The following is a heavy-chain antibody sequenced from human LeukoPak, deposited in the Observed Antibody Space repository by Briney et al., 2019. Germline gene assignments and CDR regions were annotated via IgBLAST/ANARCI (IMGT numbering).Heavy chain of an antibody. Sequence: SETLSLTCAVYGGSFSGYYWSWIRQPPGKGLEWIGEINHSGSTNYNPSLKSRVTISVDTSKNQFSLKLSSVTAADTAVYYCARGRLNGLGYWGQGTLVTVSS. V-gene: IGHV4-34*01. CDR2: INHSGST. J-gene: IGHJ4*02. CDR1: GGSFSGYY. D-gene: IGHD3-16*01. CDR3: ARGRLNGLGY.